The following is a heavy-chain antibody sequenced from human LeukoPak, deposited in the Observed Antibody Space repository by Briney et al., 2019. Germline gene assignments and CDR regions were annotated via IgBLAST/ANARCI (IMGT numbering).Heavy chain of an antibody. CDR2: VDPEDGET. CDR1: GYTLTDYY. CDR3: ATVGILMVYAA. J-gene: IGHJ4*02. Sequence: ASVKVSCKVSGYTLTDYYMHWVQQAPGKGLEWMGLVDPEDGETIYAEKFQGRVTITADTSTDTAYMELSSLRSEDTAVYYCATVGILMVYAAWGQGTLVAVSS. D-gene: IGHD2-8*01. V-gene: IGHV1-69-2*01.